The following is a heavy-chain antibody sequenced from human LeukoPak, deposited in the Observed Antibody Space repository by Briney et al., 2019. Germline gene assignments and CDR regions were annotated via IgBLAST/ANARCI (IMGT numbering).Heavy chain of an antibody. CDR1: GGSFCGYY. J-gene: IGHJ6*03. D-gene: IGHD6-6*01. CDR2: INHSGST. CDR3: ARGDSSSSPYYYYYYMDV. V-gene: IGHV4-34*01. Sequence: PSETLSLTCAVYGGSFCGYYWSWIRQPPGKGLEWIGEINHSGSTTYSPSLKSRVTISVDTSKNQFSLKLSSVTAADTAVYYCARGDSSSSPYYYYYYMDVWGKGTTVTVSS.